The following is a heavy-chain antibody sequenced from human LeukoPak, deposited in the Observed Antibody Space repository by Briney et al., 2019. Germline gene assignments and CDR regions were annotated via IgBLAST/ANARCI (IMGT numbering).Heavy chain of an antibody. CDR1: GFTVSSYY. CDR2: IYTGGGT. Sequence: GGSLRLSCAASGFTVSSYYMSWVRQAPGKGLELVSVIYTGGGTYYADSGKGRFTISRDNSENTLYLQMNSLGAEDTAVYYCARVPFYDFWSGPGYFDYWGQGTLVTVSS. CDR3: ARVPFYDFWSGPGYFDY. D-gene: IGHD3-3*01. J-gene: IGHJ4*02. V-gene: IGHV3-66*01.